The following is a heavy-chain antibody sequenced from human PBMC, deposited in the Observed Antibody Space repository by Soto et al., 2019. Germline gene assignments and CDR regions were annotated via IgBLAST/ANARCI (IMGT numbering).Heavy chain of an antibody. CDR3: ASLPPYYDFWSGYYV. V-gene: IGHV4-30-4*01. CDR1: GGSISSGDYY. Sequence: LSLTCTVSGGSISSGDYYWSWIRQPPGKGLEWIGYIYYSGSTYYNPSLKSRVTISVDTSKNQFSLKLSSVTAADTAVYYCASLPPYYDFWSGYYVWGQGTTVTVSS. J-gene: IGHJ6*02. CDR2: IYYSGST. D-gene: IGHD3-3*01.